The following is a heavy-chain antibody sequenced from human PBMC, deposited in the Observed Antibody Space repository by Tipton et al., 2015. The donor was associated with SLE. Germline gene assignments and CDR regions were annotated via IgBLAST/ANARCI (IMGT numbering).Heavy chain of an antibody. J-gene: IGHJ3*02. CDR3: ARDSSSWYGPSVRAFDI. CDR1: GGSFSGYY. D-gene: IGHD6-13*01. V-gene: IGHV4-34*01. Sequence: TLSLTCAVYGGSFSGYYWSWIRQPPGKGLEWIGEINHSGSTNCNPSLKSRVTISVDTSKNQFSLKLSSVTAADTAVYYCARDSSSWYGPSVRAFDIWGQGTMVTVSS. CDR2: INHSGST.